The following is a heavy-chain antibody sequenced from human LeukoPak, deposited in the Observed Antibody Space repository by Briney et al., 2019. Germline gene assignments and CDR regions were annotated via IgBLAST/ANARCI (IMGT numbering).Heavy chain of an antibody. CDR1: GGTFSSYA. CDR2: IIPIVGIA. Sequence: SVKVSCKASGGTFSSYAISWVRQAPGQGLEGMGRIIPIVGIANYAQKFQGRVTITVDKATSTAYMEVSSLRSEDTAVYYCARHTHGSGSYYPNYYYYYGMDVWGQGTTVTVSS. CDR3: ARHTHGSGSYYPNYYYYYGMDV. V-gene: IGHV1-69*04. J-gene: IGHJ6*02. D-gene: IGHD3-10*01.